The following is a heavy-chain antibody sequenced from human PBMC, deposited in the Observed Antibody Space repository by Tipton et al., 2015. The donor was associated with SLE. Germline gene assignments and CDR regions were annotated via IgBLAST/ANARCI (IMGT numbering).Heavy chain of an antibody. D-gene: IGHD2-15*01. J-gene: IGHJ2*01. Sequence: SLRLSCAASGFTVSSNYMRWVRQAPGKGLEWVSVLYSGGSTYYADSVRGRFTISRDNSKNTLYLQMNSLRAEDTAVYYCARVGYCSGGSCLYWCFDLGGRGTLVTVSS. V-gene: IGHV3-53*05. CDR3: ARVGYCSGGSCLYWCFDL. CDR2: LYSGGST. CDR1: GFTVSSNY.